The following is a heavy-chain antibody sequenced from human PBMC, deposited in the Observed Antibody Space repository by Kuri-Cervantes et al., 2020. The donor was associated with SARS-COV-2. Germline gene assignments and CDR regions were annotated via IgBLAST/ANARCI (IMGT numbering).Heavy chain of an antibody. CDR3: AKDWDSRGYYLFDH. V-gene: IGHV3-23*01. D-gene: IGHD3-22*01. J-gene: IGHJ4*02. CDR2: ISGSGGDT. Sequence: GGSLRLSCAVSGFTFNNYDLIWARQAPGKGLEWVSSISGSGGDTNYADSLKGRFTISRDNSKNTLYLQMNSLRAEDTAVYYCAKDWDSRGYYLFDHWGQGTLVTVSS. CDR1: GFTFNNYD.